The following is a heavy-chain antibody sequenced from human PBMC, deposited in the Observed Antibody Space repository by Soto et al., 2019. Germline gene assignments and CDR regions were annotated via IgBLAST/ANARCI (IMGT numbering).Heavy chain of an antibody. CDR3: ARRYCSGGNCYPNDY. CDR1: GFTFSDYY. J-gene: IGHJ4*02. Sequence: QVQLVESGGCLVKPGGSLRLSCAASGFTFSDYYMTWIRQAPGKGLEWVSYITSSSSYTDYADSVKGRFTISRDNAKNSLYLQMNSLRAEDTAMYYCARRYCSGGNCYPNDYWGQGTLVTVSS. CDR2: ITSSSSYT. D-gene: IGHD2-15*01. V-gene: IGHV3-11*06.